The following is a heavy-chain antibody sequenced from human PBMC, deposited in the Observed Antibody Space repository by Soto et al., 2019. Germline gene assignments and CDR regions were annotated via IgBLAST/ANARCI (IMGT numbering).Heavy chain of an antibody. CDR2: ISSSSSTI. Sequence: EVQLVESGGGLVQPGGSLRLSCAASGFTFSSYSMNWVRQAPGKGLEWVSYISSSSSTIYYADSVKGRFTISRDNAKNSLYLQMNSLRAEATAVYYCARPGRGYSSSWFDPWGQGTLVTVSS. V-gene: IGHV3-48*01. J-gene: IGHJ5*02. CDR3: ARPGRGYSSSWFDP. D-gene: IGHD6-13*01. CDR1: GFTFSSYS.